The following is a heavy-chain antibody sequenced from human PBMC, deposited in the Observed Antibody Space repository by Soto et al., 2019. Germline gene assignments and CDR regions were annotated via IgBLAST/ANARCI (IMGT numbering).Heavy chain of an antibody. V-gene: IGHV4-31*03. D-gene: IGHD4-17*01. CDR1: GGSISSGGYY. CDR3: ARTHDYGDNHLDY. Sequence: SETLSLTCTVSGGSISSGGYYWSWIRQHPGKGLEWIGYIYYSGSTYYNPSLKSRVTISVDTSKNQFSLKLSSVTAADTAVYYCARTHDYGDNHLDYWGQGTRVTVAS. CDR2: IYYSGST. J-gene: IGHJ4*02.